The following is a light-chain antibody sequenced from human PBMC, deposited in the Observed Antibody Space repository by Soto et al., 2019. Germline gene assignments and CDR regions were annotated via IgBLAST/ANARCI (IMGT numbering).Light chain of an antibody. CDR2: DAS. Sequence: DIPMTQSPYTLSPSVGDRVSITCRASQSISGWLAWYQQKPGKAPKLLIYDASSLESGVPSRFSGSGYGTEFSLTISRLQPDDFATYYCQQYNSYSVNAFGQGTKLEIK. V-gene: IGKV1-5*01. J-gene: IGKJ2*01. CDR1: QSISGW. CDR3: QQYNSYSVNA.